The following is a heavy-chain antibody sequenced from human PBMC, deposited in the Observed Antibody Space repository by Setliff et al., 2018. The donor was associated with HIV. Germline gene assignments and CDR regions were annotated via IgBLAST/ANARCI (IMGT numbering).Heavy chain of an antibody. V-gene: IGHV3-7*03. CDR3: ARDYSRYTWNYFDY. J-gene: IGHJ4*02. D-gene: IGHD1-20*01. CDR1: GFTFSNYW. CDR2: IKQDGSEK. Sequence: PGGSLRLSCAASGFTFSNYWMSWVRQAPGKGLEWVANIKQDGSEKYYVDSVKGRFTISRDNAKKSLYLLMNSLRAEDTALYYCARDYSRYTWNYFDYWGQGTLVTVPQ.